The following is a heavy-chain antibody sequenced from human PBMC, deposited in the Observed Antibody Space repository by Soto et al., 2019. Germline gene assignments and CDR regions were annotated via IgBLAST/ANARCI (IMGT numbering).Heavy chain of an antibody. V-gene: IGHV3-11*05. CDR3: ARDLGSGRVDP. Sequence: QVQLVESGGGLVKPGGSLRLSCAASGFTFSDYYMSWIRQAPGKGLEWVSYISSSSSYTNYADSVKGRFTISRDNAKNSLYLQMNRLRAEDTAVYYCARDLGSGRVDPWGQGTLVTVSS. CDR2: ISSSSSYT. D-gene: IGHD3-10*01. J-gene: IGHJ5*02. CDR1: GFTFSDYY.